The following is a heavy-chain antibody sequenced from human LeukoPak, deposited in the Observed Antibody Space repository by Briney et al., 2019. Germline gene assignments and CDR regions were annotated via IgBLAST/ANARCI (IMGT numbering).Heavy chain of an antibody. Sequence: PGGSLELSCAASGFPVSRNYMSRGRQGPGEGLEWVSVIYSGGSTYYADSVKGRFTISRDNSKNTLYLQMNSLRAEDTAVYYCARRNAMDVWGQGTTVIVFS. V-gene: IGHV3-53*01. CDR1: GFPVSRNY. J-gene: IGHJ6*02. CDR2: IYSGGST. CDR3: ARRNAMDV.